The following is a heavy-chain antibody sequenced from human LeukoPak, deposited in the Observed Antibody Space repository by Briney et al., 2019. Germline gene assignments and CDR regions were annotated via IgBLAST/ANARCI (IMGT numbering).Heavy chain of an antibody. J-gene: IGHJ4*02. V-gene: IGHV4-39*07. CDR3: ARVRRYCSGGSCRTFDY. Sequence: MSSETLSLTCTVSGGSISSSSYYWGWLRQPPGKGLEWIGSIYYSGSTYYNPSPKSRVTISVDTSKNQFSLKLSSVTAADTAVYYCARVRRYCSGGSCRTFDYWGQGTLVTVSS. D-gene: IGHD2-15*01. CDR1: GGSISSSSYY. CDR2: IYYSGST.